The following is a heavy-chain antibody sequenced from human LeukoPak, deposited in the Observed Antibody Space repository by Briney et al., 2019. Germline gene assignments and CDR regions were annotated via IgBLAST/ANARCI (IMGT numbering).Heavy chain of an antibody. CDR1: GFSLSTSGVG. V-gene: IGHV2-5*02. CDR3: ARLSSTSWGMDV. J-gene: IGHJ6*02. CDR2: IYWDDDK. D-gene: IGHD2-2*01. Sequence: ESGPTLVNPTQTLTLTCTFSGFSLSTSGVGVGWIRQPPGKALEWLALIYWDDDKRYSPSLKSRLTITKDTSKNQVVLTMTNVDPVDTATYYCARLSSTSWGMDVWGQGTTVTVSS.